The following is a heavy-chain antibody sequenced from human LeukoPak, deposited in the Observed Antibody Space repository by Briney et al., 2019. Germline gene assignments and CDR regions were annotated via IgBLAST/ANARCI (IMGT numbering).Heavy chain of an antibody. CDR3: ARSSRGHFHYYYSGMDV. CDR1: GHTSTTYA. J-gene: IGHJ6*02. CDR2: IIPIFGTA. V-gene: IGHV1-69*13. Sequence: GASVKVSCKASGHTSTTYAIHWVRQAPGQGLEWMGGIIPIFGTANYAQNFQGRVTITADESTSTAYMELSSLRSEDTAVYYCARSSRGHFHYYYSGMDVWGQGTTVTVSS. D-gene: IGHD6-25*01.